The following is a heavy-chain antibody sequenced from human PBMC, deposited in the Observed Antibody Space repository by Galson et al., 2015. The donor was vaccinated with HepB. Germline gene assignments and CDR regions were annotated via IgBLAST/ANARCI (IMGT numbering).Heavy chain of an antibody. CDR2: IYYSGST. V-gene: IGHV4-59*01. CDR1: GGSISSYY. Sequence: SETLSLTCTVSGGSISSYYWSWIRQPPGKGLEWIGYIYYSGSTNYNPSLKSRVTISVDMSKNQFSLKLSSVTAADTAVYYCARDLVGYCSSTSCYAFDIWGQGTMVTVSS. J-gene: IGHJ3*02. CDR3: ARDLVGYCSSTSCYAFDI. D-gene: IGHD2-2*01.